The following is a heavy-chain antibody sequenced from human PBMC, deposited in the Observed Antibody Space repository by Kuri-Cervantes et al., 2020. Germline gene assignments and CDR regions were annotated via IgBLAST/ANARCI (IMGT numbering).Heavy chain of an antibody. J-gene: IGHJ4*02. CDR2: ISYDGSNK. CDR1: GFTFSSYG. D-gene: IGHD3-16*01. Sequence: GESLKISCAASGFTFSSYGMHWVRQAPGKGLEWVAVISYDGSNKYYADSVKGRFTISRENSKNTLYLQMNSLRAEDTAVYYCARAGSDGFGFDYWGQGTLVTVSS. CDR3: ARAGSDGFGFDY. V-gene: IGHV3-30*03.